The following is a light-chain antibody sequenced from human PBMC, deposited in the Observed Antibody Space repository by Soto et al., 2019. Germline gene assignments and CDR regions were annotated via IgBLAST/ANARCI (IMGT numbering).Light chain of an antibody. V-gene: IGLV1-40*01. CDR3: QSYDSSLSGWV. J-gene: IGLJ3*02. Sequence: QTVVTQPPSVSGAPGQRVTISCTGSSSNIGAGYDVKWYQQLPGTAPKLLIHGNSNRPSGVPDRFSGSKSGTSASLAITGLQAEDEADYYCQSYDSSLSGWVFGGGTKRTVL. CDR2: GNS. CDR1: SSNIGAGYD.